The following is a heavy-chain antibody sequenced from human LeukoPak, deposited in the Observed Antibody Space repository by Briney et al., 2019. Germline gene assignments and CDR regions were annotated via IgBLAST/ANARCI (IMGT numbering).Heavy chain of an antibody. CDR2: IYHSGST. Sequence: PSGTLSLTCAVSGGSISSSNWWSWVRQPPGKGLEWIGEIYHSGSTNYNPSLKSRVTISVDKSKNQFSLKLSSVTAADTAVYYCAREGGNPPEHLTFGGVIVGHYFDYWGQGTLVTVSS. CDR3: AREGGNPPEHLTFGGVIVGHYFDY. J-gene: IGHJ4*02. D-gene: IGHD3-16*02. CDR1: GGSISSSNW. V-gene: IGHV4-4*02.